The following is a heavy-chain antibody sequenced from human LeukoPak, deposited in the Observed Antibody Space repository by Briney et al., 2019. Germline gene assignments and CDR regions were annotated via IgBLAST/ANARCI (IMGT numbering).Heavy chain of an antibody. V-gene: IGHV1-8*03. J-gene: IGHJ3*02. D-gene: IGHD3-22*01. CDR2: MNPNSGIT. CDR3: ARDWGVITNRDAFDI. CDR1: GYTFTDYF. Sequence: ASVKVSCKASGYTFTDYFMNWVRQATGQGLEWMGWMNPNSGITAYAQKFQGRVRITADESTSTAYMELSSLRSEDTAVYYCARDWGVITNRDAFDIWGQGTMVTVSS.